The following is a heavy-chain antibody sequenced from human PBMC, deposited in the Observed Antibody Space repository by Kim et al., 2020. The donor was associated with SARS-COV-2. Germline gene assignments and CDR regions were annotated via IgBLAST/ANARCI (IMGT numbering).Heavy chain of an antibody. CDR1: GGSISSSSYY. V-gene: IGHV4-39*07. J-gene: IGHJ6*02. CDR3: ARDPYNVDTAMPHLYYGMDV. CDR2: IYYSGST. Sequence: SETLSLTCTVSGGSISSSSYYWGWIRQPPGKGLEWIGSIYYSGSTYYNPSLKSRVTISVDTSKNQFSLKLSSVTAADTAVYYCARDPYNVDTAMPHLYYGMDVWGQGTTVTVSS. D-gene: IGHD5-18*01.